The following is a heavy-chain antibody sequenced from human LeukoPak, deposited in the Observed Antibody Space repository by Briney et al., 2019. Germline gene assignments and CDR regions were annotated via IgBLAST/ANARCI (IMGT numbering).Heavy chain of an antibody. V-gene: IGHV3-48*01. CDR3: ARDQHYYNSGSYYIGLDY. CDR1: GFTFSSYS. CDR2: ISSSSSTI. J-gene: IGHJ4*02. D-gene: IGHD3-10*01. Sequence: GGSLRLSCAASGFTFSSYSMNWVRQAPGKGLEWVSYISSSSSTIHYADSVKGRFTISRDNAKNSLYLQMNSLRAEDTAVYYCARDQHYYNSGSYYIGLDYWGQGTLVTVSS.